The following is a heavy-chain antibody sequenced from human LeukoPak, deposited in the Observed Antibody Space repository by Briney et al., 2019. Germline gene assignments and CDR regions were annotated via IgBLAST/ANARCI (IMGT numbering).Heavy chain of an antibody. V-gene: IGHV4-4*02. CDR3: ARDPNGSGWFDY. CDR2: IYHSGST. CDR1: GGSISSSNW. D-gene: IGHD6-19*01. J-gene: IGHJ5*01. Sequence: SETLSLTCAVSGGSISSSNWWSSVRQPPGKGLEWIGEIYHSGSTNYNPSLKSRVTISVDKSKNQFSLKLSSVTAADTAVYYCARDPNGSGWFDYWGQGTLVTVSS.